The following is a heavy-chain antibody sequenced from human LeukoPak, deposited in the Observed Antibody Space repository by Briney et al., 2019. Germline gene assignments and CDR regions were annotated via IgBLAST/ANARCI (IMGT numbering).Heavy chain of an antibody. Sequence: ASVKVSCKASVYTLTGYYFHWVRQAPGQGLEYMGWVNHDSGGAHSSQNFQGRVTMTRDTSVNTAYMELTRLTSDDTAVYYCASERSGTGAFDIWGQGTLVTVSS. J-gene: IGHJ3*02. CDR3: ASERSGTGAFDI. D-gene: IGHD1-1*01. CDR1: VYTLTGYY. CDR2: VNHDSGGA. V-gene: IGHV1-2*02.